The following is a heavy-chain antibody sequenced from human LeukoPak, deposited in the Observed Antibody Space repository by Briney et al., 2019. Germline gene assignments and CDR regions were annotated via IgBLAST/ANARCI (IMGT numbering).Heavy chain of an antibody. CDR2: IYSGGST. Sequence: GGSLRLSCAASGFTVSSNYMSWVRQAPGKGLEWVSVIYSGGSTYYADSVKGRFTISRDNSKNTLYLQMNSLRDEDTAVYYCAKSTLIGGKYSSSWYYFDYWGQGTLVTVSS. D-gene: IGHD6-13*01. CDR1: GFTVSSNY. CDR3: AKSTLIGGKYSSSWYYFDY. V-gene: IGHV3-66*01. J-gene: IGHJ4*02.